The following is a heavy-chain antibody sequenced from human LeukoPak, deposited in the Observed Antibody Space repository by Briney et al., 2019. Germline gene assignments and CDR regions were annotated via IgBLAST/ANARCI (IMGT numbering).Heavy chain of an antibody. Sequence: GGSLRLSCAASGFTFSIYGMHWVRQAPGKGLEWVGFIRSRAYGATAAYAASVKGRFTISRDDAKGIAYLQMNSLKAEDTAVYYCSRARNYDILTGYVGFDYWGQGTLVTASS. CDR2: IRSRAYGATA. J-gene: IGHJ4*02. CDR1: GFTFSIYG. CDR3: SRARNYDILTGYVGFDY. V-gene: IGHV3-49*04. D-gene: IGHD3-9*01.